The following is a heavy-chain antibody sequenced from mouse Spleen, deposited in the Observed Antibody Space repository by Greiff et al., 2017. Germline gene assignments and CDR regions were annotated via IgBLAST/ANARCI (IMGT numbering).Heavy chain of an antibody. V-gene: IGHV5-12-1*01. CDR3: ARHPFDGYHLFAY. D-gene: IGHD2-3*01. J-gene: IGHJ3*01. CDR2: ISSGGGST. Sequence: EVKLLESGGGLVKPGGSLKLSCAASGFAFSSYDMSWVRQTPEKRLEWVAYISSGGGSTYYPDTVKGRFTISRDNAKNTLYLQMSSLKSEDTAMYYCARHPFDGYHLFAYWGQGTLVTVSA. CDR1: GFAFSSYD.